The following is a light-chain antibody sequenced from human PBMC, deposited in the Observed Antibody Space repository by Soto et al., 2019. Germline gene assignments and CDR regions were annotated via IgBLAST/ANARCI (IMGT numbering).Light chain of an antibody. J-gene: IGKJ4*01. CDR1: QSVGTY. CDR3: QQYNNWPLVT. CDR2: GAS. Sequence: EIVMTQSPATLSVSPGERATLSCRASQSVGTYLAWYQQKPGQAPRLLIVGASTRATGIPARSSGGGSGSEFTLTISGLQSEDFAVYSCQQYNNWPLVTFGGETTVEIK. V-gene: IGKV3-15*01.